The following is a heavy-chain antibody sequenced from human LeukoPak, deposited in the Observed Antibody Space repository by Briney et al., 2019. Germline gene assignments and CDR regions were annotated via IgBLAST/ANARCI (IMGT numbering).Heavy chain of an antibody. CDR3: ARDAVLRNIAAAGYFDY. Sequence: GGSLRLFCAASGFSFDDYGMSWVRQAPGKGLEWVSGINWNGGSTGYADSVKGRFTISRDNAKNSLYLQMNSLRAEDTALYYCARDAVLRNIAAAGYFDYWGQGTLVTVSS. D-gene: IGHD6-13*01. CDR1: GFSFDDYG. J-gene: IGHJ4*02. V-gene: IGHV3-20*04. CDR2: INWNGGST.